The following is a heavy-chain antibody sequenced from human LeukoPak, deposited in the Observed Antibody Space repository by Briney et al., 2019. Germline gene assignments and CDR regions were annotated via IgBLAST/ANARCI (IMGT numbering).Heavy chain of an antibody. J-gene: IGHJ5*02. V-gene: IGHV1-69*05. CDR3: ARAQAVAGRNWFDP. CDR1: GYTFTSYG. CDR2: IIPIFGTA. Sequence: GASVKVSCKASGYTFTSYGISWVRQAPGQGLEWMGGIIPIFGTANYAQKFQGRVTITTDESTSTAYMELSSLRSEDTAVYYCARAQAVAGRNWFDPWGQGTLVTVSS. D-gene: IGHD6-19*01.